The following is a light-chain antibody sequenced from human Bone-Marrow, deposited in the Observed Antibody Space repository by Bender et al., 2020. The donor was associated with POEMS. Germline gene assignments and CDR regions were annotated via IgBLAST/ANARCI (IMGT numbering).Light chain of an antibody. Sequence: SYELTQPPSVSVSTGQTASITCSGDKLGDKYVCWYQQKPGQSPVLVIYQHNKRPSGIPERFSGSNSGNTATLTISGTQAMDEADYYCQAWDSSTAVFGGGTRLTVL. V-gene: IGLV3-1*01. CDR1: KLGDKY. CDR2: QHN. CDR3: QAWDSSTAV. J-gene: IGLJ3*02.